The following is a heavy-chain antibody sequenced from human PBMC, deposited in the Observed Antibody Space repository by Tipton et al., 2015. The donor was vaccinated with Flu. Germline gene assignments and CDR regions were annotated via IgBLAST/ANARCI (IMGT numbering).Heavy chain of an antibody. CDR2: ISSTANTI. Sequence: SLRLSCAASGFTFSSYSMNWVRQAPGKGLEWVSYISSTANTIYYADSVKGRFTLSRDNAKNSLYLQMNSLRAEDTAVYYCARSVEWSSHYYMDVWGKGTTVPVSS. CDR1: GFTFSSYS. J-gene: IGHJ6*03. CDR3: ARSVEWSSHYYMDV. V-gene: IGHV3-48*01. D-gene: IGHD3-3*01.